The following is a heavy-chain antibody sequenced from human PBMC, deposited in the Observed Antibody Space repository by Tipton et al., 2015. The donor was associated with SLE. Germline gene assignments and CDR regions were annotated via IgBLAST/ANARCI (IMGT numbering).Heavy chain of an antibody. V-gene: IGHV4-59*11. CDR2: MYHSGST. CDR1: GGSIRSHY. J-gene: IGHJ5*02. D-gene: IGHD6-13*01. CDR3: ARGWYSRNWEWWFDP. Sequence: TLSLTCTVSGGSIRSHYWSWIRQPPGKGLEWIGYMYHSGSTKYNPPLKSRVTISLDTSKNQVSLKLTSVTAADTAVYYCARGWYSRNWEWWFDPWGQGTLVTVSS.